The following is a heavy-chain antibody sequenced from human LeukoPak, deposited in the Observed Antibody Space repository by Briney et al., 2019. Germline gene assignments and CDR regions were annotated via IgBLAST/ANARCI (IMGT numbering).Heavy chain of an antibody. CDR1: GYTFTSYG. CDR2: ISAYNGNT. CDR3: ARLTTVTTAGHYGMDV. J-gene: IGHJ6*02. D-gene: IGHD4-17*01. Sequence: ASVKVSCKASGYTFTSYGITWVRQAPGQGLEWMGWISAYNGNTKYAHKLRGRVTMTTDTSTSTAYMELRSLRSDDTAVYYCARLTTVTTAGHYGMDVWGQGTTVTVSS. V-gene: IGHV1-18*01.